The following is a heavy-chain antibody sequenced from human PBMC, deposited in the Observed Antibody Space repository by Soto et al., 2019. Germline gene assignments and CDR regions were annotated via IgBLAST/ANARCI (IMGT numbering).Heavy chain of an antibody. V-gene: IGHV5-10-1*01. D-gene: IGHD2-2*01. CDR3: ARPGSLYCSSTSCYEFEP. J-gene: IGHJ5*02. Sequence: GESLKISCKGSGYSFTSYWISWVRQMPGKGLEWMGRIDPSDSYTNYSPSFQGHVTISADKSISTAYLQWSSLKASDTAMYYCARPGSLYCSSTSCYEFEPWGPGTLVTVS. CDR2: IDPSDSYT. CDR1: GYSFTSYW.